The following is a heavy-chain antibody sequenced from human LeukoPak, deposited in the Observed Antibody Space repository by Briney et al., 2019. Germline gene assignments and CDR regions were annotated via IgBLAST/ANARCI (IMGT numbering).Heavy chain of an antibody. V-gene: IGHV3-30-3*01. D-gene: IGHD4-17*01. CDR1: GFTFSSYA. J-gene: IGHJ6*04. CDR2: ISYDGSNK. CDR3: ARDDYGDYSMDV. Sequence: PGGSLRLSCAASGFTFSSYAMHWVRQAPGKGLEWVAVISYDGSNKYYADSVKGRFTISRDNSKNTLYLQMNSLRAEDTAVYYCARDDYGDYSMDVWGKGTTVTVSS.